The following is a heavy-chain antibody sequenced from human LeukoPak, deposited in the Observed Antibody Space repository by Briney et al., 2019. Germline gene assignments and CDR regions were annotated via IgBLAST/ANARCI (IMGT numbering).Heavy chain of an antibody. V-gene: IGHV1-2*02. Sequence: ASVKVSCKASGYTLIGYYMHWVRQAPGQGLEWMGWINPNSGGTNYAQNFQGRVTMTRDTSISTAYMEQSRLRSDDTAVYYCARGDSSGYYYAFDIWGQGTMVTVSS. J-gene: IGHJ3*02. D-gene: IGHD3-22*01. CDR2: INPNSGGT. CDR1: GYTLIGYY. CDR3: ARGDSSGYYYAFDI.